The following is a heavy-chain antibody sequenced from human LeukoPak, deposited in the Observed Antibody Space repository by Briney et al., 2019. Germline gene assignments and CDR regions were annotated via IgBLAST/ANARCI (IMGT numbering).Heavy chain of an antibody. CDR1: GYTFTSYD. CDR2: MNPNSGNT. CDR3: ARASGIAAAEIDY. V-gene: IGHV1-8*01. Sequence: ASVKVSCKASGYTFTSYDINWVRQATGQGLEWMGWMNPNSGNTGYAQKFQGGVTMTRNTSISTAYMELSSLRSEDTAVYYCARASGIAAAEIDYWGQGTLVTVSS. D-gene: IGHD6-13*01. J-gene: IGHJ4*02.